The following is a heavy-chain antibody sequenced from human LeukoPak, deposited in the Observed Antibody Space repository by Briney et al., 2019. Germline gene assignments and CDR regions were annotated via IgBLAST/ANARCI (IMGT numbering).Heavy chain of an antibody. CDR1: GGSISSYY. CDR3: ARERGITIFGVAPGSYYFDY. V-gene: IGHV4-34*01. D-gene: IGHD3-3*01. CDR2: INHSGST. J-gene: IGHJ4*02. Sequence: SETLSLTCTVSGGSISSYYWSWIRQPPGKGLEWIGEINHSGSTNYNPSLKSRVTISVDTSKNQFSLKLSSVTAADTAVYYCARERGITIFGVAPGSYYFDYWGQGTLVTVSS.